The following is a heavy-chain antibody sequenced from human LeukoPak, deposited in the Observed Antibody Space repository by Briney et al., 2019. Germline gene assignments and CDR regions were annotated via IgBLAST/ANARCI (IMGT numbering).Heavy chain of an antibody. V-gene: IGHV1-2*02. CDR3: ARGTMNLDY. J-gene: IGHJ4*02. CDR1: GYTFTGYF. CDR2: IDPNSGGT. Sequence: ASVKVSCKASGYTFTGYFIHWVRQAPGQGPEWMGWIDPNSGGTNYAQKFQGRVTMTRDTSISTAYMELRSLRSDDTAVYYCARGTMNLDYWGQGTLVTVSP. D-gene: IGHD1-1*01.